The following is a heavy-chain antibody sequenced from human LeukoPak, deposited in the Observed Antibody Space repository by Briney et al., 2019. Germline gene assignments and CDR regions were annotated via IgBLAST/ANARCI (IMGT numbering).Heavy chain of an antibody. V-gene: IGHV3-23*01. CDR1: GFTFSSYA. D-gene: IGHD2-2*01. CDR3: ASRRIVVVPAAIFNYGMDV. Sequence: GASLRLSCAASGFTFSSYAMSWVRQAPGNGLEWVSAISGSGGSTYYADSVKGRFTISRDNSKNTLYLQMNSLRAEDTAVYYCASRRIVVVPAAIFNYGMDVWGQGTTVTVSS. J-gene: IGHJ6*02. CDR2: ISGSGGST.